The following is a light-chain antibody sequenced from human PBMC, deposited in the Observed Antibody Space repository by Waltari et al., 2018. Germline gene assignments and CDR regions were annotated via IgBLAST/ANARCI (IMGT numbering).Light chain of an antibody. Sequence: QSALTQPASVSGSPGQSITISCTGTSSDVGGYNYVSWYQQHPGKAPKLVIYDVRKRPSGVSNRFSGYKSGNTASLTISGLQAEDEADYYCSSYTSSSTFVFGTGTKVTVL. J-gene: IGLJ1*01. CDR1: SSDVGGYNY. CDR3: SSYTSSSTFV. V-gene: IGLV2-14*01. CDR2: DVR.